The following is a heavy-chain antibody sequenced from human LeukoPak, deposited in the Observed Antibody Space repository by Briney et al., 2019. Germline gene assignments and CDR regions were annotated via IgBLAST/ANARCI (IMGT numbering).Heavy chain of an antibody. CDR2: IYSSGGT. D-gene: IGHD2-8*02. CDR1: GFTVSSNY. J-gene: IGHJ4*02. CDR3: ATYRQVLLPFES. Sequence: AGGSLRLSCAASGFTVSSNYMSWVRQAPGKGLECVSVIYSSGGTYYADSVKGRFTISRDNSKNTLYLQMNSLRAEDTAIYYCATYRQVLLPFESWGQGTLVTVSS. V-gene: IGHV3-53*01.